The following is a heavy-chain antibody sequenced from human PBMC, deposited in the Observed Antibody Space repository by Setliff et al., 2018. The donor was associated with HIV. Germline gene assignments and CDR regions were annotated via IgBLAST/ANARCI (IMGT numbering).Heavy chain of an antibody. CDR1: GFTVSRFY. CDR3: AREVSSGY. Sequence: GESLKISCAASGFTVSRFYMTWVRQAPGKGLEWVSAISGSDDTTYYADSVKGRFTISRDNSKNTLYLQMNSLRPEDTAVYYCAREVSSGYWGQGTLVTVSS. J-gene: IGHJ4*02. D-gene: IGHD3-22*01. CDR2: SGSDDTT. V-gene: IGHV3-53*05.